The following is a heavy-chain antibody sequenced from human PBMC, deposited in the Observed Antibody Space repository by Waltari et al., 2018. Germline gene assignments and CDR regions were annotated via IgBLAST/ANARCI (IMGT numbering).Heavy chain of an antibody. Sequence: EVKLVQSGAEVKKPGESLKISCKGFGYTFSSYWIGWVRQMPGKGLEWLGIIYPGDSDTRYRPSFEGQVTSSAEQSISTAYLQWSSLKASDTAMYYCARRGYCIGDVCEWKFFFDQWGQGTLVTVSS. CDR1: GYTFSSYW. V-gene: IGHV5-51*01. CDR3: ARRGYCIGDVCEWKFFFDQ. CDR2: IYPGDSDT. D-gene: IGHD2-8*02. J-gene: IGHJ4*02.